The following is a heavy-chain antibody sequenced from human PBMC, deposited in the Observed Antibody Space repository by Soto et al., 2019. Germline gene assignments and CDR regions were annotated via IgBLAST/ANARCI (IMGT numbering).Heavy chain of an antibody. CDR1: GGTFSSYA. D-gene: IGHD6-6*01. CDR2: IIPILGIA. CDR3: ARDRGWQLAPTYYYYYMDV. V-gene: IGHV1-69*04. J-gene: IGHJ6*03. Sequence: QVQLVQSGAEVKKPGSSVKVSCKASGGTFSSYAISWVRQAPGQGLEWMGRIIPILGIANYAQKFQGRVTITANKSTSTAYMEVSSLRSEDTAVYYCARDRGWQLAPTYYYYYMDVWCKGTTVTVSS.